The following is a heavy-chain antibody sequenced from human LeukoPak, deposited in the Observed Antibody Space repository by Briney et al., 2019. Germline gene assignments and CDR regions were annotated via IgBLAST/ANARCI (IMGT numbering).Heavy chain of an antibody. CDR2: INSDGSST. CDR3: ARDPWQLATGTPWFDP. Sequence: LPGGSLRLSCAASGFTFSSYWMHWVRQAPGKGLLWVSRINSDGSSTSYADSVKGRFTISRDNAKNTLYLQMNSLRAEDTAVYYCARDPWQLATGTPWFDPWGQGTLVTVSS. CDR1: GFTFSSYW. V-gene: IGHV3-74*01. J-gene: IGHJ5*02. D-gene: IGHD6-6*01.